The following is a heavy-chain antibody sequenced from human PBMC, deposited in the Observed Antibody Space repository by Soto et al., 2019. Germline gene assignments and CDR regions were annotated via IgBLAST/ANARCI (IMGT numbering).Heavy chain of an antibody. CDR1: GFTFSSYS. V-gene: IGHV3-21*01. J-gene: IGHJ4*02. Sequence: GGSLRLSCAASGFTFSSYSMNWVRQAPGKGLEWVSSITSSSSYIYYADSVKGRFTISRDNAKNSLYLQMNSLRAEDTAVYYCARDESPPYYFDYWGQGTLVTVSA. CDR3: ARDESPPYYFDY. CDR2: ITSSSSYI.